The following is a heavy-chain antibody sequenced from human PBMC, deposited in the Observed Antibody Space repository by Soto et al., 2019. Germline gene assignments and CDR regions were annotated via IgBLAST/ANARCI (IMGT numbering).Heavy chain of an antibody. CDR2: IIPLFGTG. CDR1: GVTSSTHT. V-gene: IGHV1-69*06. J-gene: IGHJ5*02. CDR3: ASGSAMGADH. Sequence: SVKVSCKASGVTSSTHTITWVRQAPGQGLEWMGGIIPLFGTGHRAQKFQGRITIIADKSTSTAYMELSSLRSEDTAVYFCASGSAMGADHWGQGTLVTVSS. D-gene: IGHD5-18*01.